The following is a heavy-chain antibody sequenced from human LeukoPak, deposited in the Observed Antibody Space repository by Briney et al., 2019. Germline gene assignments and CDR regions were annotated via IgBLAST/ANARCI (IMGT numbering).Heavy chain of an antibody. CDR3: ARAGDFWSDYYPNWFDP. D-gene: IGHD3-3*01. CDR1: GYTFTSYG. CDR2: ISAYNGNT. V-gene: IGHV1-18*01. Sequence: ASVKVSCKASGYTFTSYGISWVRQAPGQGLEWMGWISAYNGNTNYAQKLQGRVTMTTDTSTSTAYMELRSLRSDDTAVYYCARAGDFWSDYYPNWFDPWGQGTLVTVSS. J-gene: IGHJ5*02.